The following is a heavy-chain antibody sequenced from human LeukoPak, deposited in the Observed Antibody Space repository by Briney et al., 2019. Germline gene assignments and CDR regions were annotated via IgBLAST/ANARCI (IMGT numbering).Heavy chain of an antibody. V-gene: IGHV4-4*09. CDR2: IYTSGST. J-gene: IGHJ4*02. CDR1: GGSISSYY. CDR3: ARISSSWYHLKS. Sequence: SETLSLTCTVSGGSISSYYWSWIRQPPGKGLEWIGYIYTSGSTNYNPSLKSRVTISVDTSKNQFSLKLSSVTAADTAVYYCARISSSWYHLKSWGQGTLVTVSS. D-gene: IGHD6-13*01.